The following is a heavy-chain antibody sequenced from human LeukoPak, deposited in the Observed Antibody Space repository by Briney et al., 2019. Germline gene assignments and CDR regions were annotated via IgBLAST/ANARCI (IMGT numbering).Heavy chain of an antibody. CDR3: ARDRDGYNYYYFDY. CDR2: IYSGGST. Sequence: QPGGSLRLSCAASGFTVSSNYMSWVRQAPGKGLEWVSVIYSGGSTYYADSVKGRFTISRDNSKNTLSLQMNRLRAEDTAVYYCARDRDGYNYYYFDYWGQGTLVTVSS. D-gene: IGHD5-24*01. J-gene: IGHJ4*02. CDR1: GFTVSSNY. V-gene: IGHV3-66*02.